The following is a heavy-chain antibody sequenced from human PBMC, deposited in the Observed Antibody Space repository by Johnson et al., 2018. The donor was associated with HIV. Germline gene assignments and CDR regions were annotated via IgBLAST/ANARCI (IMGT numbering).Heavy chain of an antibody. CDR3: ARQGGWLGAFDI. J-gene: IGHJ3*02. D-gene: IGHD5-12*01. CDR1: GFTFSSYG. Sequence: QVQLVESGGGVVQPGRSLRLSCAASGFTFSSYGMHWVRQAPGKGLEWVSVIYSGGSSYYADSVKGRFTISRDNAKNSLYLQMNSLRAEDTAVYYCARQGGWLGAFDIWGQGTMVTVSP. V-gene: IGHV3-NL1*01. CDR2: IYSGGSS.